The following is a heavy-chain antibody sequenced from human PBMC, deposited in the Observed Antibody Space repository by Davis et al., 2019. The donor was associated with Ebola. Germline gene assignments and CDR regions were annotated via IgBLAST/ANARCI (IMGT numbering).Heavy chain of an antibody. V-gene: IGHV3-11*01. CDR2: ISSSGSTI. CDR1: GFTFSDYY. Sequence: GESLKISCAASGFTFSDYYMSWIRQAPGKGLEWVSYISSSGSTIYYADSVKGRFTISRDNAKNSLYLQMNSLRAEDTAVYYCAKEEWELGEGVFDIWGQGTMVTVSS. J-gene: IGHJ3*02. CDR3: AKEEWELGEGVFDI. D-gene: IGHD1-26*01.